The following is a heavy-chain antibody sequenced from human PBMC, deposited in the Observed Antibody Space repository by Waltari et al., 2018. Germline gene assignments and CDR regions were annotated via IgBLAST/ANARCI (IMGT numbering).Heavy chain of an antibody. CDR1: GDSISGNYG. Sequence: QVQLQESGPGLVKPSGTLSVTCAVSGDSISGNYGWTWVRQSPGKGLEWIGQIHGSGRSNYNPSLESRASVSIDTSKNHFSLKVISATAADTAVYYCARDRGRGLFLDSWGQGTLVTVSP. CDR3: ARDRGRGLFLDS. CDR2: IHGSGRS. J-gene: IGHJ4*02. V-gene: IGHV4-4*02. D-gene: IGHD2-15*01.